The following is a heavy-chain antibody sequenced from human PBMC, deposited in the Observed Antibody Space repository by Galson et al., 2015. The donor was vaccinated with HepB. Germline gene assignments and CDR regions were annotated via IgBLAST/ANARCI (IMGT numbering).Heavy chain of an antibody. J-gene: IGHJ4*02. D-gene: IGHD1-26*01. Sequence: SLRLSCAASGFTFSSYAMSWVRQAPGKGLEWVSYISSSSSYTNYADSVKGRFTISRDNAKNSLYLQMNSLRAEDTAVYYCARDVGVVGANVVDYWGQGTLVTVSS. V-gene: IGHV3-11*05. CDR2: ISSSSSYT. CDR1: GFTFSSYA. CDR3: ARDVGVVGANVVDY.